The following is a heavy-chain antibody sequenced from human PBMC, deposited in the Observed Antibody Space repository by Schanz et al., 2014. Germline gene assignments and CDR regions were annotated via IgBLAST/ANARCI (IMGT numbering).Heavy chain of an antibody. CDR2: ISFDGRNT. CDR1: GITLSGYG. CDR3: ANGKEEVAADGSFFDY. D-gene: IGHD6-13*01. J-gene: IGHJ4*02. V-gene: IGHV3-30*18. Sequence: QVQLVESGGGVVQPGRSLRLSCAASGITLSGYGLHWVRQAPGKGLEWVGFISFDGRNTGYAHSVKGRFTISRDNSKNTVNLQMNSLRAEDTAVYYCANGKEEVAADGSFFDYWGQGTLVTVSS.